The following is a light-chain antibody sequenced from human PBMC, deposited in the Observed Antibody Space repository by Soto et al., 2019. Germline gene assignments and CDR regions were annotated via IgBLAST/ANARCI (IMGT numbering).Light chain of an antibody. CDR3: CSYAGSYTHV. J-gene: IGLJ1*01. Sequence: QSVLTQPASVSGSPGQSITISCTGSGRDIGAYDYVSWYQQHPGKAPKLLIYDVIKRPSGVPDRFSGSKSGNTASLTIYGLQAEDEADYYCCSYAGSYTHVFGTGTKVTVL. CDR1: GRDIGAYDY. V-gene: IGLV2-11*01. CDR2: DVI.